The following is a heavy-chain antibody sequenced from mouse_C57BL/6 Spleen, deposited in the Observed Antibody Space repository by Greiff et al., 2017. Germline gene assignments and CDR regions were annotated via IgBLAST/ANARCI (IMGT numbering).Heavy chain of an antibody. CDR1: GYTFTDYY. CDR3: ASRRRYFDG. J-gene: IGHJ1*03. CDR2: INPNNGGT. Sequence: EVQLQQSGPELVKPGASVKISCKASGYTFTDYYMNWVKQSHGKSLEWIGDINPNNGGTSYNQKFKGKATLTVDKSSSTAYMELRSRTSEDSAVYYCASRRRYFDGWGTGTTVTVSS. V-gene: IGHV1-26*01.